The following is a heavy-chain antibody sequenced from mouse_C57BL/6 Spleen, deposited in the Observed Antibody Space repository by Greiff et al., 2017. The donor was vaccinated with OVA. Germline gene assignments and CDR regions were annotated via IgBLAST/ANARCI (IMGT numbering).Heavy chain of an antibody. V-gene: IGHV1-9*01. CDR3: ARSGPYSNYLAWFAY. Sequence: QVQLQQSGAELMKPGASVKLSCKATGYTFTGYWIEWVKQRPGHGLEWIGEILPGSGSTNYNEKFKGKATFTADTSSNTAYMQLSSLTTEDSAIYYGARSGPYSNYLAWFAYWGQGTLVTVSA. CDR2: ILPGSGST. D-gene: IGHD2-5*01. J-gene: IGHJ3*01. CDR1: GYTFTGYW.